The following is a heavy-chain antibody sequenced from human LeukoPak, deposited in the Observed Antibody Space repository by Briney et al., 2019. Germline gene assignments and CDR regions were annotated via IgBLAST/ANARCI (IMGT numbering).Heavy chain of an antibody. CDR3: AKDRHFYGAGTYYNLDY. CDR2: ISYDGSTK. D-gene: IGHD3-10*01. J-gene: IGHJ4*02. CDR1: GFIFSTHG. Sequence: PGGSLRLSCAASGFIFSTHGMHWVRQAPGKGLEWVSLISYDGSTKYYADSVEGRFTISRDNSESTLYLQLNSLRVEDTAVYYCAKDRHFYGAGTYYNLDYWGQGTLVTVSS. V-gene: IGHV3-30*18.